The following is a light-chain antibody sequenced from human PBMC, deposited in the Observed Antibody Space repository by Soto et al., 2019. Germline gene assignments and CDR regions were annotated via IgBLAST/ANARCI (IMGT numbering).Light chain of an antibody. J-gene: IGKJ1*01. CDR1: QGVMDS. Sequence: DIQMTQSPSSLSASVGDRVTITCRASQGVMDSLAWFQQRSGKAPKLLIYKASTLKSGVPSRFSGSGSGTEFTLTISSLQPDDFATYYCQHYNSYSEAFGQGTKVDIK. CDR3: QHYNSYSEA. V-gene: IGKV1-5*03. CDR2: KAS.